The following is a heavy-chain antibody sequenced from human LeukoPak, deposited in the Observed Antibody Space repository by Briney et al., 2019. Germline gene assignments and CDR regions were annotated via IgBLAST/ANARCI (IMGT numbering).Heavy chain of an antibody. V-gene: IGHV3-49*04. D-gene: IGHD1-1*01. CDR2: IRSKAYRGTT. CDR3: ARGPIQLWIHNAMDV. CDR1: GFTFGDHA. J-gene: IGHJ6*02. Sequence: GGSLRLFCTGSGFTFGDHAMSWVRQAPGKGLEWVGFIRSKAYRGTTEYAASVKGRFTIPRDDSASIAYLQMNSLKTEDTAVYYCARGPIQLWIHNAMDVWGQGTTVTVSS.